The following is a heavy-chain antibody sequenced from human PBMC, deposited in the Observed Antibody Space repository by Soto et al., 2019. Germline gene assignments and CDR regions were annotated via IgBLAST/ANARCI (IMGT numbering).Heavy chain of an antibody. CDR2: IYPDDSDT. D-gene: IGHD2-2*01. V-gene: IGHV5-51*01. CDR1: GYSFSSYW. Sequence: GESLKISCKGSGYSFSSYWIAWVRHMPGKGLEWMGTIYPDDSDTRYSPSFEGQVYISAEKSISTAYLQWSSLKASDTAIYYCARQGSTGAMYFYGMSVWGQGTTVTVSS. CDR3: ARQGSTGAMYFYGMSV. J-gene: IGHJ6*02.